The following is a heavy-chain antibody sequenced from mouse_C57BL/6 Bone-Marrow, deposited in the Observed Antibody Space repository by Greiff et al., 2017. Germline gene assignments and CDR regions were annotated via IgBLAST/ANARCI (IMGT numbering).Heavy chain of an antibody. Sequence: QVQLQQPGAELVMPGASVKLSCKASGYTFTSYWMHWVKQRPGQGLEWIGEIDPSDSYTNYNQKFKGKSTLTVDKSSSTAYMKLSSLTSEDSAVYYCARRDGSSAYYFDYWGQGTTRTVSS. CDR1: GYTFTSYW. J-gene: IGHJ2*01. V-gene: IGHV1-69*01. D-gene: IGHD1-1*01. CDR3: ARRDGSSAYYFDY. CDR2: IDPSDSYT.